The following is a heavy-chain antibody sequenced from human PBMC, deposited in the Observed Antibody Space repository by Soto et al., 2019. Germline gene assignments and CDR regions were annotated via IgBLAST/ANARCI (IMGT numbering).Heavy chain of an antibody. CDR3: ARGTAPGYYYYYGMDV. J-gene: IGHJ6*02. CDR2: ISYDGSNK. Sequence: QVQLVESGGGVVQPGRSLRLSCAASGFTFSSYAMHWVRQAPGKGLEWVAVISYDGSNKYYADSVKGRFTISRDNSKNTLYLQMNSLRAEDTAVYSCARGTAPGYYYYYGMDVWGQGTTVTVSS. CDR1: GFTFSSYA. D-gene: IGHD2-21*02. V-gene: IGHV3-30-3*01.